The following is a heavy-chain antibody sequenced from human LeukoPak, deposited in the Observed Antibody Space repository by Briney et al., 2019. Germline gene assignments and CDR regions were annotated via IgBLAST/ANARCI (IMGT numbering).Heavy chain of an antibody. V-gene: IGHV3-21*01. J-gene: IGHJ3*02. CDR3: ARLQTVGAQNDAFDI. Sequence: GGSLRLSCAASGFTFSSYSMNWVRQAPGKGLDWVSSISTAGSYIYYADSVKGRVTISRDNAKSSLYLQMNSLRAEDTAVYYCARLQTVGAQNDAFDIWGQGTMVTVSS. CDR2: ISTAGSYI. CDR1: GFTFSSYS. D-gene: IGHD3-10*01.